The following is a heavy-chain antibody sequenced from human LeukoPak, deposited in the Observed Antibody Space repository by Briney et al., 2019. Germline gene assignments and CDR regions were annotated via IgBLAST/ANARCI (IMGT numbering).Heavy chain of an antibody. Sequence: GESLRLSCVVSGFTFNDYAMHWVRQAPGKGLEWVAGLSWNSGGMYYADSVKGRLTISRDNAKSSLYLQMNSLRAEDTALYYCAKDTGITLIDYAFDIWGQGTMVTVSS. D-gene: IGHD3-22*01. CDR2: LSWNSGGM. J-gene: IGHJ3*02. V-gene: IGHV3-9*01. CDR1: GFTFNDYA. CDR3: AKDTGITLIDYAFDI.